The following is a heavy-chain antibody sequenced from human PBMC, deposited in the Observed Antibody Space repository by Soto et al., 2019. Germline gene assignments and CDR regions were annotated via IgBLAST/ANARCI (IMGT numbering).Heavy chain of an antibody. V-gene: IGHV4-31*03. Sequence: PSETLSLTCTVSGGSISSGGYYWSWIRQHPGKGLEWIGYIYYSGSTYYNPSLKSRVTISVDTSKNQFSLKLSSVTAADTAVFFCARVDYYDSSGYFYFDYWGQGTLVTVSS. CDR2: IYYSGST. CDR3: ARVDYYDSSGYFYFDY. J-gene: IGHJ4*02. CDR1: GGSISSGGYY. D-gene: IGHD3-22*01.